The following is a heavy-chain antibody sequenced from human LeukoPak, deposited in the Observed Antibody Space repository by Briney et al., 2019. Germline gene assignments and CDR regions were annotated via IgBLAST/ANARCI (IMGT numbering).Heavy chain of an antibody. D-gene: IGHD2-15*01. CDR1: GFTFSNYW. J-gene: IGHJ3*02. Sequence: PGGSLRLSCVASGFTFSNYWMSWVRQAPGKGLEWVANIKEDGSEKLYVGSVKGRFTISRDNAKNSLYLQMNSLRAEDTAVFYCARDCSGGRCYSDGTDGFDIWGQGTMVTVSS. CDR2: IKEDGSEK. CDR3: ARDCSGGRCYSDGTDGFDI. V-gene: IGHV3-7*01.